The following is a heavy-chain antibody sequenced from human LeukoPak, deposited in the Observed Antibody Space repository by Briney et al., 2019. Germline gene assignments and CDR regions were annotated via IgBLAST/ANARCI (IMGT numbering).Heavy chain of an antibody. CDR3: ARGQSVGSGMTYIFDY. CDR2: IYYSGST. V-gene: IGHV4-34*01. J-gene: IGHJ4*02. CDR1: GGSFSGYY. Sequence: SSETLSLTCAVYGGSFSGYYWSWIRQHPGKGLEWIGYIYYSGSTYYNPSLKSRVTISVDTSKNQFSLKLSSVTAADTAVYYCARGQSVGSGMTYIFDYWGQGTLVTVSS. D-gene: IGHD6-19*01.